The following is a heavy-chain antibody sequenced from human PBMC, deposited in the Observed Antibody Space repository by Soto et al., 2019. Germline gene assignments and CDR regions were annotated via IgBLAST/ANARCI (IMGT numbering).Heavy chain of an antibody. D-gene: IGHD6-19*01. CDR1: GASINSGGYY. CDR3: ARDGRGRGIAVAGRFWYFDL. J-gene: IGHJ2*01. Sequence: PSETMSLTCTVSGASINSGGYYWNWIRQHPGKGLEWIGYIYYSGSTYYNPSLKSRVTISVDTSKNEFSLKLSSVTAADTAVYYCARDGRGRGIAVAGRFWYFDLWGRGTLVTVSS. CDR2: IYYSGST. V-gene: IGHV4-31*03.